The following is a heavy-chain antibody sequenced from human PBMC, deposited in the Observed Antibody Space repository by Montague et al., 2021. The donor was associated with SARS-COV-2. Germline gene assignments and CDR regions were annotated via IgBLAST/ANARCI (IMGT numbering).Heavy chain of an antibody. V-gene: IGHV4-59*01. CDR1: DGSLSSYS. J-gene: IGHJ3*02. D-gene: IGHD5-18*01. CDR2: IYYRRST. Sequence: SETLSLTCTVSDGSLSSYSWCCIRQPPRKKLLWSVYIYYRRSTNHNTSLKSRVTISLDTSTNQFSLMLNSVTAADTAVYYCARGSYGPDAFDIWGQGTMVTVSS. CDR3: ARGSYGPDAFDI.